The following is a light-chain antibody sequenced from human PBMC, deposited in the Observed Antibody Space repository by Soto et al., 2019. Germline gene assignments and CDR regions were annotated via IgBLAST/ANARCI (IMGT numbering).Light chain of an antibody. CDR3: QYYRHLIT. Sequence: DIQMTQSTSSLSASLGDRVTITCQASQDIISYLDWYQQKPGKAPKLLIYHASNLETGVPSRCSGSGSGTDFTFTISSVQHEDIAKYYRQYYRHLITFGQGTRLEIK. J-gene: IGKJ5*01. CDR2: HAS. V-gene: IGKV1-33*01. CDR1: QDIISY.